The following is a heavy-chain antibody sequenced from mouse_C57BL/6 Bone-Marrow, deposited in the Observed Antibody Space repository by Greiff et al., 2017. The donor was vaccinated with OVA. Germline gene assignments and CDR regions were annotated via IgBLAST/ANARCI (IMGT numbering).Heavy chain of an antibody. Sequence: EVKLQQSGPVLVKPGPSVKISCKASGFTFTDYYMHWVKQSHGKSLEWIGLVYPYNGGTSYNQKFKGKATLTVATSSSTAYMELNSLTSEDSAVYDGHRADYYVSSDYAMDYWGQGTSVTVAS. CDR2: VYPYNGGT. CDR1: GFTFTDYY. J-gene: IGHJ4*01. CDR3: HRADYYVSSDYAMDY. D-gene: IGHD1-1*01. V-gene: IGHV1-36*01.